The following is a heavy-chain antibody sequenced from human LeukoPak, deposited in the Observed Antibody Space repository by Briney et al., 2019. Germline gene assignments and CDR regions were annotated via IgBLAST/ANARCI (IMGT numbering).Heavy chain of an antibody. CDR2: ISSSGSSI. Sequence: GGSLRLSCAASGFTLSSYEMNWVRQAPGKGLEWVSYISSSGSSIYYADSVKGRFTISRDNAKNSLYLQMNSLRAEDTAVYYCAELGITMIGGVWGKGTTVTISS. CDR3: AELGITMIGGV. D-gene: IGHD3-10*02. J-gene: IGHJ6*04. V-gene: IGHV3-48*03. CDR1: GFTLSSYE.